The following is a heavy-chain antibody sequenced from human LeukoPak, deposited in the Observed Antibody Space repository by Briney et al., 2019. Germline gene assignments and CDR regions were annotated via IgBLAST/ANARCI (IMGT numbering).Heavy chain of an antibody. CDR3: AKRGFIAGNPTDFDY. D-gene: IGHD6-13*01. CDR2: ISGSGSST. J-gene: IGHJ4*02. V-gene: IGHV3-23*01. CDR1: GFTFSSYG. Sequence: GGSLRLSCAASGFTFSSYGMSWVRQAPGKGLEWVSLISGSGSSTYYADSVEGRFTISRDNSKNTLHLQMNSLRAEDTAVYYCAKRGFIAGNPTDFDYWGQGTLVTVSS.